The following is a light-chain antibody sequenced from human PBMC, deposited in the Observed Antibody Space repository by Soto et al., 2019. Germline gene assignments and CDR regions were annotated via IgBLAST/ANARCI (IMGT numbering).Light chain of an antibody. CDR3: QQYGSSPYT. CDR1: QSVSSSY. Sequence: EIVLTQSPGTLSLSPGERATLSCRASQSVSSSYLAWYQQKPGQAPRLLIYGASSSATGIPDRFSGSGSGTDFNLTISRLEPEDFAVYYCQQYGSSPYTFGQGTKLEIK. J-gene: IGKJ2*01. CDR2: GAS. V-gene: IGKV3-20*01.